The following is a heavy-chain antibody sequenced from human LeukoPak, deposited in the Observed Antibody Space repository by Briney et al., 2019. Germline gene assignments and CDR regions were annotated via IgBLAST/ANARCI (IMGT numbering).Heavy chain of an antibody. V-gene: IGHV6-1*01. CDR3: ARATSMNFDY. CDR1: GDSVSSNSVT. J-gene: IGHJ4*02. Sequence: SQTLSLTCAISGDSVSSNSVTLNWIRQSPSRGLEWLGRTYYRSQWKTDYSASVKSRIAVTPDTSKNQFSLQLNSVTPEDTAVYYCARATSMNFDYWGREPWSLSPQ. CDR2: TYYRSQWKT.